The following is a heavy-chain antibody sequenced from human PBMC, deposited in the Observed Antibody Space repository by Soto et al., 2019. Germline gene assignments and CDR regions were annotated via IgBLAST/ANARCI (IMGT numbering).Heavy chain of an antibody. Sequence: PGGALSLSCVASVFTVSSYWMSWFRQAPVKVLEWVANIKQDGSEKYYVDSVKDRFTISRDNAKNSLYLQMNSLRAEDSAVYYCARVYPGSGWPYHYYGMDVWGQGTTVTVSS. V-gene: IGHV3-7*01. J-gene: IGHJ6*02. D-gene: IGHD6-19*01. CDR3: ARVYPGSGWPYHYYGMDV. CDR1: VFTVSSYW. CDR2: IKQDGSEK.